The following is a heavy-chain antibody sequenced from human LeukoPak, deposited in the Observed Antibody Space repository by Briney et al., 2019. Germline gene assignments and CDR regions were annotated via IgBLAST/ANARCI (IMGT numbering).Heavy chain of an antibody. CDR1: GGSISSYY. CDR3: ARVRVEVTIFGVVIFDAFDI. J-gene: IGHJ3*02. CDR2: IHYSGST. D-gene: IGHD3-3*01. V-gene: IGHV4-59*01. Sequence: SETLSLTCTVSGGSISSYYWSWIRQPPGKGLEWIGYIHYSGSTNYNPSLKSRVTISVDTSKNQFSLKLSSVTAADTAVYYCARVRVEVTIFGVVIFDAFDIWGQGTMVTVSS.